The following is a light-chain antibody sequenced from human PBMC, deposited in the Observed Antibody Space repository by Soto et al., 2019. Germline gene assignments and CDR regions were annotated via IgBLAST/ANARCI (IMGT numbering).Light chain of an antibody. J-gene: IGLJ1*01. CDR3: SSHGGSNNTNA. Sequence: CTGXSSDIGGYNFVSWYQQYPGKAPKLIIFEVYKRPSGVPDRFSGSKSGNTASLTVSGLQAEDEADYYCSSHGGSNNTNAFGTGTKLTVL. CDR2: EVY. V-gene: IGLV2-8*01. CDR1: SSDIGGYNF.